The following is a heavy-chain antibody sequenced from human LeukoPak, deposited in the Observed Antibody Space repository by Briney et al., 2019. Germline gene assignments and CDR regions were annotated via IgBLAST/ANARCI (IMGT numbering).Heavy chain of an antibody. Sequence: GASVTVSCKASGYTFTCYYMHWVRQAPGQGLEWMGWINPNSGGTNYAQKFQGRVTMTRDTSISTAYMELSRLRSDDTAVYYCARVDQQKYYFDYWGQGTLVTVSS. CDR3: ARVDQQKYYFDY. J-gene: IGHJ4*02. CDR1: GYTFTCYY. CDR2: INPNSGGT. D-gene: IGHD6-13*01. V-gene: IGHV1-2*02.